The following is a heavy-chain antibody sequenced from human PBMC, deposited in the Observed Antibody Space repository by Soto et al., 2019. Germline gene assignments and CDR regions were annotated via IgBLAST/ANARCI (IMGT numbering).Heavy chain of an antibody. D-gene: IGHD1-1*01. CDR1: GFTFGNYG. J-gene: IGHJ4*01. V-gene: IGHV3-23*01. Sequence: EVQLLESGGGLVQPGGSLRLSCAASGFTFGNYGMVWVRQAPGKGLEWVSGVSGSGSSTYYTDSVKGRLTISRDNSKNTVYLQMDSLRSEDTAIYYCAKRLEISTSYFFDYWGHGTLVTVSS. CDR2: VSGSGSST. CDR3: AKRLEISTSYFFDY.